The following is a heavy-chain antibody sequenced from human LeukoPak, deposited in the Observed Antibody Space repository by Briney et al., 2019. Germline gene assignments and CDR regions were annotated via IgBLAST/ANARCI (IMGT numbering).Heavy chain of an antibody. D-gene: IGHD6-13*01. J-gene: IGHJ4*02. V-gene: IGHV3-30-3*01. CDR1: GFTFSSYA. Sequence: GGSLRLSCEASGFTFSSYAMHWVRQAPGKGLEWVAVISYDGSNKYYADSVKGRFTISRDNSKNTLYLQMNSLRAEDTAVYYCASSLLAAAVVRYWGQGTLVTVSS. CDR2: ISYDGSNK. CDR3: ASSLLAAAVVRY.